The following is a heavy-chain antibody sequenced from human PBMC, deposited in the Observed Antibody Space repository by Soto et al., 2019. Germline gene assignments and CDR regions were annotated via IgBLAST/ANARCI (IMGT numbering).Heavy chain of an antibody. J-gene: IGHJ4*02. CDR1: GYTFTSKP. D-gene: IGHD6-19*01. Sequence: SVTVSCKASGYTFTSKPMHWVRQAPGQRLEWMGRINVGNGNTKYSQKFQGRVTITRDTSANTAYMELSSLRSEDTAVYFCATDGKVAVAGYWGQGTQVTVSS. CDR2: INVGNGNT. V-gene: IGHV1-3*01. CDR3: ATDGKVAVAGY.